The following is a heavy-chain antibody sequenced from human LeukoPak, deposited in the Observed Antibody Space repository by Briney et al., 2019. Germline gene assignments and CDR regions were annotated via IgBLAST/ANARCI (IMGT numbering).Heavy chain of an antibody. J-gene: IGHJ4*02. CDR3: ASMTTVTGVDY. CDR1: GGSISSGGYS. Sequence: TSETLSLTCAVSGGSISSGGYSWSWIRRPPGKGLEWIGYIYHSGSTYYNPSLKSRVTISVDRSKNQFSLKLSSVTAADTAVYYCASMTTVTGVDYWGQGTLVTVSS. CDR2: IYHSGST. V-gene: IGHV4-30-2*01. D-gene: IGHD4-17*01.